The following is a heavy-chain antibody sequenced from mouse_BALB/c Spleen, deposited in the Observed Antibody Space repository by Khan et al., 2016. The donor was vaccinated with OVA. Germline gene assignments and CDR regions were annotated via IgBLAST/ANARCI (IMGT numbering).Heavy chain of an antibody. D-gene: IGHD2-14*01. Sequence: QVQLQQSGPGLVAPSQSLFITCTVSGFSLSRYSVHWVRQPPGKGLEWLGMIWGDGSTDYNSALKSRLSISKDNSKSQVFLKMNSLQTDDTAMYYCARAYYRYDGYYAMDYWGQGTSVTVSS. CDR2: IWGDGST. CDR3: ARAYYRYDGYYAMDY. V-gene: IGHV2-6-4*01. J-gene: IGHJ4*01. CDR1: GFSLSRYS.